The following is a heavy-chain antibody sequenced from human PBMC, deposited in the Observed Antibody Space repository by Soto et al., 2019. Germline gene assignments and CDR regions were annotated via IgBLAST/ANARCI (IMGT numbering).Heavy chain of an antibody. Sequence: PSETLSLSCVVSGDSMSRGSYDWAWIRQPPGKGLEWIGSFYYTGSTNYNPSLKSRVTISVDTSKNQFSLKLSSVTAADTAVYYCARKYYDYIWGSYRLGYFDYWGQGTLVTVSS. D-gene: IGHD3-16*02. CDR3: ARKYYDYIWGSYRLGYFDY. CDR2: FYYTGST. CDR1: GDSMSRGSYD. V-gene: IGHV4-39*07. J-gene: IGHJ4*02.